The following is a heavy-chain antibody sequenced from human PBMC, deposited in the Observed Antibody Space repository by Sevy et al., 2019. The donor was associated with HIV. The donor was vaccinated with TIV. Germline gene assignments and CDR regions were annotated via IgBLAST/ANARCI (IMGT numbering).Heavy chain of an antibody. D-gene: IGHD3-16*01. CDR3: ARGRYAYGLLSRDAFDV. Sequence: ASVKVSCKASGGTLRKNVISWVRQAPGRGLEWMGGIIPIFGTPTYGQNLQGRVTIFADESTSTSYLEVRSLRTEDTAMYFCARGRYAYGLLSRDAFDVWGQGTMVTVSS. CDR1: GGTLRKNV. CDR2: IIPIFGTP. J-gene: IGHJ3*01. V-gene: IGHV1-69*13.